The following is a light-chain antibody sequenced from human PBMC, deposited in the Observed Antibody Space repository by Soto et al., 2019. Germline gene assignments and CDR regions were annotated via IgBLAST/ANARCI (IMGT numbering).Light chain of an antibody. V-gene: IGLV2-11*01. CDR2: DVT. J-gene: IGLJ2*01. CDR1: SADVGGYNF. Sequence: QSALTQPRSVSGSPGQSVTISCTGTSADVGGYNFVSWYEQHPGKAPKLMIYDVTKRPSGVPDRFSGSKSGNTASLTISGLQAEDEDVCSCCSFAGSHVVFGGGTKLTVL. CDR3: CSFAGSHVV.